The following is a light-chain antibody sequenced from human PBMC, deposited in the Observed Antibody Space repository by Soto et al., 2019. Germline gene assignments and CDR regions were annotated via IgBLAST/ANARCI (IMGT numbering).Light chain of an antibody. J-gene: IGLJ1*01. Sequence: QSALTQPPSVSAAPGQKVTISCSGTSSDIGGNSLSSYHQLPGSAPTLLIYDDNKRPSGIPDRFSGSKSATSATLGITGFQTGDEADYYCGSWDTSMSAYVFGTGTKVTVL. CDR2: DDN. V-gene: IGLV1-51*01. CDR1: SSDIGGNS. CDR3: GSWDTSMSAYV.